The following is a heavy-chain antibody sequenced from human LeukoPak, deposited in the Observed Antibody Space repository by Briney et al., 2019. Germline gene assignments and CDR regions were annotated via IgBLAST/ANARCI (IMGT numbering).Heavy chain of an antibody. CDR2: ISYDGSNK. V-gene: IGHV3-30*03. J-gene: IGHJ4*02. CDR1: GFTFSSYG. CDR3: ARSFFDDSRGYYPCFDY. Sequence: GGSLRLSCAASGFTFSSYGMHWVRQAPGKGLEWVAVISYDGSNKFYADSVKGRFTISRDNSKNILYLQMDSLRTEDTAVYYCARSFFDDSRGYYPCFDYWGQGTLVTVSS. D-gene: IGHD3-22*01.